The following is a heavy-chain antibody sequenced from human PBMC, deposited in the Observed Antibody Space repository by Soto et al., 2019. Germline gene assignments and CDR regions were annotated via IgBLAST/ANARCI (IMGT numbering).Heavy chain of an antibody. CDR2: ISYDGRNQ. D-gene: IGHD3-22*01. V-gene: IGHV3-30*18. J-gene: IGHJ4*02. Sequence: QVQLVESGGGVVQPGGSLRLSCATSRFSFSTYAMHWVRQAPGKGLEWVAVISYDGRNQHYADAVKGRFTISRDNSKNTLYLQVNGLTTEDTAVYYCAKGGGDGYYDSSGYSFDSWGQGTLVTVSS. CDR1: RFSFSTYA. CDR3: AKGGGDGYYDSSGYSFDS.